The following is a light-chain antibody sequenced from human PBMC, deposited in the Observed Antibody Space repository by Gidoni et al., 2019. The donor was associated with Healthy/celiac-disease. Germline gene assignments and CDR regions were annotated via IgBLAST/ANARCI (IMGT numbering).Light chain of an antibody. Sequence: QSVLTQPPSVSGAPGQRVTISCTGSSSNIGAGYDVHWYQQLPGTAPKLLIYGPSNRPSGVPDRFSGSQSGTSASLAIRGLQAEDEADYYCQSYDSRRGVFGGGTKLTVL. CDR2: GPS. J-gene: IGLJ2*01. CDR3: QSYDSRRGV. V-gene: IGLV1-40*01. CDR1: SSNIGAGYD.